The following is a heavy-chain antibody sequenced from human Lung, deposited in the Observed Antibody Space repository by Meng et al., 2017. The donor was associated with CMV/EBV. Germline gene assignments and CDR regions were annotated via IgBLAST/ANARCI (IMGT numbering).Heavy chain of an antibody. V-gene: IGHV3-53*01. CDR2: IYSGGST. D-gene: IGHD2-2*01. Sequence: AASGVTVSSKDMSWVRQAPGKGLEWVSVIYSGGSTYYVDSVKGRFTISRDNSKNTLYLQMNSLRAEDTAVYYCARLSTSCYYGMDVWGQGTTVTVSS. CDR3: ARLSTSCYYGMDV. CDR1: GVTVSSKD. J-gene: IGHJ6*02.